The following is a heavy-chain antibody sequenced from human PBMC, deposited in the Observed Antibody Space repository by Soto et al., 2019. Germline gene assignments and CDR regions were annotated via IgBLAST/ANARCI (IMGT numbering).Heavy chain of an antibody. D-gene: IGHD3-10*01. V-gene: IGHV4-39*01. CDR1: GGSISSSSYY. CDR3: ARVLWFGELPFDY. J-gene: IGHJ4*02. CDR2: IYYSGST. Sequence: QLQLQESGPGLVKPSETLSLTCTVSGGSISSSSYYWGWIRQLPGKGLEWIGSIYYSGSTYYNPSLKSRVTISVDTSKNQFSLKLSSVTAADTAVYYCARVLWFGELPFDYWGQGTLVTVSS.